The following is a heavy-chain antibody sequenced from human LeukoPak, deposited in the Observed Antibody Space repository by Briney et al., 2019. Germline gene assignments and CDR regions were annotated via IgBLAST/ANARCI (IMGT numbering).Heavy chain of an antibody. CDR2: MSSSGSTI. CDR3: ARALGPIEY. D-gene: IGHD3-10*01. V-gene: IGHV3-11*04. Sequence: TGGTLRLSCEGSGFSFSDDYMSWLRQVPGEGLEWVSYMSSSGSTIFYADSVKGRFNISRDNAKKSLYLQMNSLRVEDTAVYYCARALGPIEYWGRGTLVTVSS. J-gene: IGHJ4*02. CDR1: GFSFSDDY.